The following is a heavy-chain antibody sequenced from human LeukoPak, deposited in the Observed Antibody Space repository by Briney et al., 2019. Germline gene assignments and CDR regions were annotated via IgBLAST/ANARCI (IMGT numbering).Heavy chain of an antibody. V-gene: IGHV4-59*01. CDR3: ARDSSYYYDSSGYYDY. J-gene: IGHJ4*02. D-gene: IGHD3-22*01. Sequence: SETLSLTCTVSGGSISSYYWSWIRQPPGKGLEWIGYIYYSGSTNYNPSLKSRVTISVDTSKNQFSLKLTSVTAADTAVYYCARDSSYYYDSSGYYDYWGQGTLVTVSS. CDR1: GGSISSYY. CDR2: IYYSGST.